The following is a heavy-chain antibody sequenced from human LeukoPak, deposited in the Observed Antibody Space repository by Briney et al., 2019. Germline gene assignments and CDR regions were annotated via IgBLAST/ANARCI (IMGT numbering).Heavy chain of an antibody. CDR1: GFTFSSYA. Sequence: GGSLRLSCAASGFTFSSYAMSWVRQAPGKGLEWVSAISGSGGSTYYADSVKGRFTISRDNSKNTLYLQMNSLGAEDTAVYYCAKDHAPGCYSYWGQGTLVTVSS. CDR2: ISGSGGST. CDR3: AKDHAPGCYSY. J-gene: IGHJ4*02. D-gene: IGHD2-21*02. V-gene: IGHV3-23*01.